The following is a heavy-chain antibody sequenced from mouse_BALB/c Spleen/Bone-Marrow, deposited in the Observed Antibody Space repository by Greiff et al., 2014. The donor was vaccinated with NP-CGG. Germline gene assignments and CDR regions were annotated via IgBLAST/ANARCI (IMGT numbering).Heavy chain of an antibody. Sequence: VQVQQSGPELVKPGASVKMSCKASGYTFTYYVLHWGEEKPGEGLEGIGYINPYNDGTKYNDKFKGKATLTSDKSSSTAYMEFSSLTSEDSAVYYCARGGYYGTSLYWYFDVWGAGTTVTVSS. D-gene: IGHD1-1*01. V-gene: IGHV1-14*01. CDR1: GYTFTYYV. CDR3: ARGGYYGTSLYWYFDV. CDR2: INPYNDGT. J-gene: IGHJ1*01.